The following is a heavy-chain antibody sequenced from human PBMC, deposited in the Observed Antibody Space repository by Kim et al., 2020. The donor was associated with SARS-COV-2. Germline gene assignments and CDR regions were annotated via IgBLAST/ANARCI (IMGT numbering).Heavy chain of an antibody. D-gene: IGHD6-13*01. CDR3: ASGQLYSSSWYFDY. CDR1: GFTFSSNY. CDR2: IYSGGST. V-gene: IGHV3-53*01. Sequence: GGSLRLSCAAFGFTFSSNYMSWVRQAPGKGLEWVSVIYSGGSTYYADSVKGRFTTFRDNSTNTLYLQMNSLRAGDTAVYYYASGQLYSSSWYFDYWGQGTPVTVSS. J-gene: IGHJ4*02.